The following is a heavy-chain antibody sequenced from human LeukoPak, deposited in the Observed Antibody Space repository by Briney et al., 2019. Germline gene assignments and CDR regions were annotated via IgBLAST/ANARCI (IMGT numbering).Heavy chain of an antibody. CDR2: INPSGGST. D-gene: IGHD4-17*01. CDR3: ARGDYGDQYYMDV. Sequence: ASVKVSCKASGYTFTSYYMHWVRQAPGQGLEWMGIINPSGGSTSYAQKFQGGVTMTRDTSTSTVYIELSSLRSEDTAVYYCARGDYGDQYYMDVWGKGTTVTVSS. J-gene: IGHJ6*03. V-gene: IGHV1-46*01. CDR1: GYTFTSYY.